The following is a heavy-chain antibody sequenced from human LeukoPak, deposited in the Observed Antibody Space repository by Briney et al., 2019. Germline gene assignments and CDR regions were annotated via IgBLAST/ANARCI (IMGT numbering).Heavy chain of an antibody. CDR1: GASITNNY. D-gene: IGHD1-26*01. J-gene: IGHJ4*02. Sequence: SETLSLTCTVSGASITNNYWTWIRQPPGKGLEWIGHFHDSEGTNYNPSLKCRVSISLDTSKNQVSLTLSSVTAADTAVYYCARGDPSGRPGIAFDYWGQGTLVTVSS. CDR2: FHDSEGT. V-gene: IGHV4-59*01. CDR3: ARGDPSGRPGIAFDY.